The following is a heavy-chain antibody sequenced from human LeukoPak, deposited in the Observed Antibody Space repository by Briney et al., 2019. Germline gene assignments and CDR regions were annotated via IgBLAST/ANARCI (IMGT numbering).Heavy chain of an antibody. CDR2: ISAYSGDT. D-gene: IGHD6-13*01. J-gene: IGHJ5*02. CDR3: ARDNHSGSWSWFDP. Sequence: ASVKVSCKAAGYTFTNYGISWVRQAPGQGPEWRGWISAYSGDTNYAHKLQGRVTMTTDTSTSTAYMELRSLRSDDTAVYYCARDNHSGSWSWFDPWGQGTLVSVSS. CDR1: GYTFTNYG. V-gene: IGHV1-18*01.